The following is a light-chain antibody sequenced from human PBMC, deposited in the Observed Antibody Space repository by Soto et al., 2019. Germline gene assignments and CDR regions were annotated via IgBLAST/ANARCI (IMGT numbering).Light chain of an antibody. V-gene: IGKV3-20*01. Sequence: EIVLTQSPGTLSLSPGERATLSCRASQSVSNNYLAWYQQKPGQAPRLLIYGASNRATGTPDRFSGSGSGTDFILTISRLEPEDFAVYYCQQYGTSPPTFGQGTRLEIK. CDR3: QQYGTSPPT. J-gene: IGKJ5*01. CDR1: QSVSNNY. CDR2: GAS.